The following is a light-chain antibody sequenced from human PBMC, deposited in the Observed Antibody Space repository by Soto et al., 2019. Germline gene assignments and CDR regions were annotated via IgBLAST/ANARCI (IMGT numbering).Light chain of an antibody. CDR3: SSYTRSSSSLVV. CDR1: SSDVGGYNY. V-gene: IGLV2-14*01. J-gene: IGLJ2*01. Sequence: QSVLTQPASVSGSPGQSITISCTGTSSDVGGYNYVSWYQQHPGKAPQLMIYDVSNRPSGVSNRFSGSKSGNTASLTIAGLQAEDEADYSCSSYTRSSSSLVVFGGGTNLTVL. CDR2: DVS.